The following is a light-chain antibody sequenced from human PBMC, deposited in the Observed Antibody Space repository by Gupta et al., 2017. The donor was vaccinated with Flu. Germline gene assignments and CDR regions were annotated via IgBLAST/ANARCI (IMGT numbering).Light chain of an antibody. V-gene: IGLV1-51*01. Sequence: QSVLTQPPSVSAAPGQKVTVSCSGSSSNVGDNYVSWYQHLPGTAPKLLIYENDKRPSGIPHRFSGSKSGTSATLAITGLQTGDEGDYYCGTWDSSLNGNVFGTGTKVTVL. CDR2: END. J-gene: IGLJ1*01. CDR1: SSNVGDNY. CDR3: GTWDSSLNGNV.